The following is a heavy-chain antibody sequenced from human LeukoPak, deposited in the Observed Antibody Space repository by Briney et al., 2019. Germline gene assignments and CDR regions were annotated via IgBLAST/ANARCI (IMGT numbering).Heavy chain of an antibody. J-gene: IGHJ4*02. Sequence: SETLSLTCTVSGGSISVGSYNWSWIRQPAGKGLEWIGRIHTSGSTNYNPSLQSRVRISQDTSKNQFSLRLSSVTAADTAVYYCAVGEWLFLVWGQGTLVTVSS. CDR2: IHTSGST. CDR1: GGSISVGSYN. V-gene: IGHV4-61*02. CDR3: AVGEWLFLV. D-gene: IGHD3-3*01.